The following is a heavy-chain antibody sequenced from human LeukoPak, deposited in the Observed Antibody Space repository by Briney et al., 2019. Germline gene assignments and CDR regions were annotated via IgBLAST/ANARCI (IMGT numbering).Heavy chain of an antibody. CDR2: IGSSDSII. CDR3: AREIVAGAFDP. V-gene: IGHV3-11*01. J-gene: IGHJ5*02. CDR1: GFNVNDYY. D-gene: IGHD6-19*01. Sequence: PGGSLRLSCAVSGFNVNDYYISWIRQAPGKGLEWVSDIGSSDSIIAYGDSVRGRFTISRDFASNSLYLQMNSLRVEDTAVYYCAREIVAGAFDPWGQGTLVTGSS.